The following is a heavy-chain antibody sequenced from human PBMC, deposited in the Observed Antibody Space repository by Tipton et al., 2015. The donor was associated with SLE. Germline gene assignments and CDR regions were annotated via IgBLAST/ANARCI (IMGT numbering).Heavy chain of an antibody. CDR3: ARVGAAAGFDY. J-gene: IGHJ4*02. Sequence: QVQLVQSGAEVRKPGASVKVSCKASGYTFTSYYMHWVRQAPGQGLEWMGIINPSGGSTSYTQKFQGRVTMTRDTSTSTLYMELSSLRSEDTAVYYCARVGAAAGFDYWGQGTLVTVSS. D-gene: IGHD6-13*01. CDR2: INPSGGST. V-gene: IGHV1-46*01. CDR1: GYTFTSYY.